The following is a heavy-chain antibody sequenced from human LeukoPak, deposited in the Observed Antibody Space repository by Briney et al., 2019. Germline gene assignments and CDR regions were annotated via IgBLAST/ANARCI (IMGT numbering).Heavy chain of an antibody. D-gene: IGHD3-22*01. Sequence: PSETLSLTCTVSGGSISSGGYYWSWIRQHPGKGLEWIGYIYYSGSTYYNPSLKSRVTISVDTSENQFSLKLSSVTAADTAVYYCAREYYDSSGYYWGANWFDPWGQGTLVTVSS. J-gene: IGHJ5*02. CDR1: GGSISSGGYY. V-gene: IGHV4-31*03. CDR3: AREYYDSSGYYWGANWFDP. CDR2: IYYSGST.